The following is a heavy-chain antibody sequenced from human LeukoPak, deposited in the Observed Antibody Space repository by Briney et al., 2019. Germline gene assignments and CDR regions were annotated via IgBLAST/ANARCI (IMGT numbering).Heavy chain of an antibody. Sequence: GGSLRLSCAASGFTFSSYSMNWVRQAPGKGLEWVPSISSSSSYIYYADSVKGRFTISRDNAKNSLYLQMNSLRAEDTAVYYCAREYSGYGASRTNSNWGQGTLVTVSS. CDR2: ISSSSSYI. J-gene: IGHJ4*02. D-gene: IGHD5-12*01. V-gene: IGHV3-21*01. CDR3: AREYSGYGASRTNSN. CDR1: GFTFSSYS.